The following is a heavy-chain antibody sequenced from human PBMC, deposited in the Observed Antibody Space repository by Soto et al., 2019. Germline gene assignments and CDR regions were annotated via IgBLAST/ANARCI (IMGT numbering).Heavy chain of an antibody. CDR1: GFTFNSYA. CDR2: ISGSGGST. J-gene: IGHJ4*02. D-gene: IGHD3-22*01. V-gene: IGHV3-23*01. Sequence: PGGSLRLSCAASGFTFNSYAMSWVRQAPGKGLEWVSAISGSGGSTYYADSVKGRFTISRDNSKNTLYLQMNSLRAEDTAVYYCAKSMIVVPGEFDYWGQGTLVTVSS. CDR3: AKSMIVVPGEFDY.